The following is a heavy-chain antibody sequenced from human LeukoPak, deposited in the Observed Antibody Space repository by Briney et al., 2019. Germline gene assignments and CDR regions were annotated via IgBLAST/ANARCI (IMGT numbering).Heavy chain of an antibody. D-gene: IGHD1-26*01. CDR3: ARSTELSDPYFYYGMDV. CDR2: SSSGSGTI. CDR1: GFSLRSFE. J-gene: IGHJ6*02. V-gene: IGHV3-48*03. Sequence: PGGSLRLSCAASGFSLRSFEMSWVRQAPGKGLECIAYSSSGSGTIYHADSVKGRFAISRDNANNSLYLQMNSLTAEDTAIYYCARSTELSDPYFYYGMDVWGQGTSVTVSS.